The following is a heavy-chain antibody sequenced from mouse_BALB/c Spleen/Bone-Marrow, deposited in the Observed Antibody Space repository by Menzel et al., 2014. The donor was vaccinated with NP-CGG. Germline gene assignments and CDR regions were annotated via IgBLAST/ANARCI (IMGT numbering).Heavy chain of an antibody. Sequence: EVKLMESGGGLVQPGGSLKLSCAASGFDFSSFWMSWVRQAPGKGLEWIGEINPDSSTINYTPSLKDKFIISRDNAKNTLYLQMSKVRSEDTALYYCARHNYYGKLVDWGAGTTVTVSS. CDR1: GFDFSSFW. D-gene: IGHD1-1*01. CDR2: INPDSSTI. J-gene: IGHJ1*01. CDR3: ARHNYYGKLVD. V-gene: IGHV4-1*02.